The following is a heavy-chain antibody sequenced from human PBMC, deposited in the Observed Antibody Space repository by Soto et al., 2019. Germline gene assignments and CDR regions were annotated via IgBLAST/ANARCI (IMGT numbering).Heavy chain of an antibody. CDR3: ATDRRKYSSGWRYFDY. CDR2: ISAYNGNT. D-gene: IGHD6-19*01. V-gene: IGHV1-18*01. J-gene: IGHJ4*02. CDR1: GYTFTSYG. Sequence: ASVKVSCKASGYTFTSYGISWVRQAPGQGLERMGWISAYNGNTNYAQKLQGRVTMTTDTSTSTAYMELRSLRSDDTAVYYCATDRRKYSSGWRYFDYWGQGTLVTVSS.